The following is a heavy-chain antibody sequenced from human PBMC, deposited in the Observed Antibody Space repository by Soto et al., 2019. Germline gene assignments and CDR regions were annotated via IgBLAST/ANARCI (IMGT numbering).Heavy chain of an antibody. V-gene: IGHV1-69*01. Sequence: QVQLVQSGAEVKKPGSSVKVSCKASGGTFSSYAISWVRQAPGQGLKWMGGIIPIFGTANYAQKFQGRVTITADESTSTAYMELSSLRSEDTAVYYCARIPVAGTGWYYGMDVWGQGTTVTVSS. D-gene: IGHD6-19*01. CDR2: IIPIFGTA. J-gene: IGHJ6*02. CDR1: GGTFSSYA. CDR3: ARIPVAGTGWYYGMDV.